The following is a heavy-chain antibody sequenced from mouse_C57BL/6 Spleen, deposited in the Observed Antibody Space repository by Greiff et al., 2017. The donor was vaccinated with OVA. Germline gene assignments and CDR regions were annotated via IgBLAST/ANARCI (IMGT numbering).Heavy chain of an antibody. V-gene: IGHV5-16*01. CDR1: GFTFSDYY. CDR3: ARVVGYFDY. D-gene: IGHD2-2*01. J-gene: IGHJ2*01. CDR2: INYDGSST. Sequence: DVKLVESEGGLVQPGSSMKLSCTASGFTFSDYYMAWVRQVPEKGLEWVANINYDGSSTYYLDSLKSRFIISRDNAKNILYLQMSSLKSEDTATYYCARVVGYFDYWGQGTTLTVSS.